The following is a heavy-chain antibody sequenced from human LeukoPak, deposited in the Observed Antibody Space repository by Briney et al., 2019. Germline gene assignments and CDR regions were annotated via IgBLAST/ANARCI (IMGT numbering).Heavy chain of an antibody. Sequence: GGSLRLSCAASGFTVSSNYMSWVRQAPGKGLEWVSVIYSGGSTYYADSVKGRFTISRDNSKNTLYLQMNSLRAEDTAVYYCAKDFWSGYPTTFDYWGQGTPVTVSS. D-gene: IGHD3-3*01. CDR3: AKDFWSGYPTTFDY. CDR2: IYSGGST. J-gene: IGHJ4*02. V-gene: IGHV3-53*01. CDR1: GFTVSSNY.